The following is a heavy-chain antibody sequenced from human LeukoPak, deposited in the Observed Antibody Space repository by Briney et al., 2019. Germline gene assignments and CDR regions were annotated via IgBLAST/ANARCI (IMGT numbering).Heavy chain of an antibody. J-gene: IGHJ3*02. CDR2: INSDVSST. Sequence: PGGSLRLSCAASGFTFSRYWMHWVRQGPGKGLVWVSRINSDVSSTTYADSVKGRFTISRDNAKNTLYLQMNSLRAEDTAVYYCARGYDGSGYYYADAFDIWGQGTTVTVSS. CDR3: ARGYDGSGYYYADAFDI. D-gene: IGHD3-22*01. CDR1: GFTFSRYW. V-gene: IGHV3-74*01.